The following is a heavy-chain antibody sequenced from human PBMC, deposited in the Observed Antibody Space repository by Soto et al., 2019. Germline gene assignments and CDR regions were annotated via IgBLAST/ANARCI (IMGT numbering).Heavy chain of an antibody. Sequence: QGLEWMGWISAYNGNTNYAQKLQGRVTMTTDTSTSTAYMEMRSLRSDDTAVYYCARDRSVGDILTYSRRHTSFSPCLGIPAERPLLSRHS. CDR3: ARDRSVGDILTYSRRHTSFSPCLGIPAERPLLSRHS. CDR2: ISAYNGNT. J-gene: IGHJ5*01. V-gene: IGHV1-18*01. D-gene: IGHD3-9*01.